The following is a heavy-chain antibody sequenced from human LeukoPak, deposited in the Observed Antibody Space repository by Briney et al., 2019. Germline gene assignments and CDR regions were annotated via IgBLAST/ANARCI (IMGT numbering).Heavy chain of an antibody. CDR2: ISFDGNNE. D-gene: IGHD2/OR15-2a*01. J-gene: IGHJ4*02. CDR1: GFTFRTFA. Sequence: PGGSLRLSCAASGFTFRTFAIHWVRQVPGKGLEWVSVISFDGNNEYYADSVKGRFTISRDNSKNTLYLQMNSLRPEDTAVYYCARFRSMAERAYFDYWGQGTLVTVSS. V-gene: IGHV3-30*04. CDR3: ARFRSMAERAYFDY.